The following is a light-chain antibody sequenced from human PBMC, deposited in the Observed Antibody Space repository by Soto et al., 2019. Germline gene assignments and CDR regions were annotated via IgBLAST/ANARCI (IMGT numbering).Light chain of an antibody. CDR3: QQYSSSRT. CDR2: GGS. CDR1: QSVRSSH. Sequence: IVLTQSPGTLSLSPGERATLSCMTSQSVRSSHLAWYQQKPGQAPRLLIYGGSSRATGIPVRFSGSGSETDFTLTITRLEPEDFAMYYCQQYSSSRTFGQGTKVDI. V-gene: IGKV3-20*01. J-gene: IGKJ1*01.